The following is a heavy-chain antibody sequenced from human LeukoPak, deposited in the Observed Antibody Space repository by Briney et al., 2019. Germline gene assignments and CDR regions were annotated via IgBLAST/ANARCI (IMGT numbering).Heavy chain of an antibody. V-gene: IGHV1-69*13. CDR3: ARDYDDDYSNFNWFDP. D-gene: IGHD4-11*01. CDR1: GGTFSSCA. CDR2: IIPIFGTA. Sequence: SVKVSCKASGGTFSSCAISWVRQAPGQGLEWMGGIIPIFGTANYAQKFQGRVTITADESTSTAYMELSSLRSEDTAVYYCARDYDDDYSNFNWFDPWGQGTLVTVSS. J-gene: IGHJ5*02.